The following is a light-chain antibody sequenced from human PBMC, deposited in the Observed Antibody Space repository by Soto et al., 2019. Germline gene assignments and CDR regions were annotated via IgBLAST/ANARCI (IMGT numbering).Light chain of an antibody. CDR2: RNN. CDR1: SSNIGSNY. Sequence: QSVLTQPPSASGTPGQRVTISCSGSSSNIGSNYVYWYQQLPGTAPKLLIYRNNQRPSGVPDRFSGSKSGTSASLAISGLRFEDEADYYCAAWDDSLSGYYVFGPGTKLTVL. CDR3: AAWDDSLSGYYV. V-gene: IGLV1-47*01. J-gene: IGLJ1*01.